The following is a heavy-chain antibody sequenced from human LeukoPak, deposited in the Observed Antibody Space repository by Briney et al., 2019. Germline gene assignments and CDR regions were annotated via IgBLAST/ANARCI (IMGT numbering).Heavy chain of an antibody. V-gene: IGHV1-18*04. J-gene: IGHJ1*01. Sequence: ASVKVSCKASGYTFTSYGISWVRQAPGQGLEXXXXXXXXNGNTNYAQKLQGRITMTTDTSTSTAYMELRSLKSDDTAVYYCATYFYGSGTKGVTYFHHWGQGTLVTVSS. CDR3: ATYFYGSGTKGVTYFHH. CDR2: XXXXNGNT. D-gene: IGHD3-10*01. CDR1: GYTFTSYG.